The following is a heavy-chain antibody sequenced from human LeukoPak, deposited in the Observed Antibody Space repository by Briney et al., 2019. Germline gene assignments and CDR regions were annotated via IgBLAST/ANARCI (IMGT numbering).Heavy chain of an antibody. CDR3: AKLPTRRYFDTDNYYYFDY. D-gene: IGHD3-22*01. V-gene: IGHV3-23*01. Sequence: GGSLRLSCAASGFTFSSYAMSWVRQAPGKGLEWVSAISGSGGSTYYADSVKGRFTISRDNSKNTLYLQMNSLRAEDTAVYYCAKLPTRRYFDTDNYYYFDYWGQGTLVTVSS. J-gene: IGHJ4*02. CDR2: ISGSGGST. CDR1: GFTFSSYA.